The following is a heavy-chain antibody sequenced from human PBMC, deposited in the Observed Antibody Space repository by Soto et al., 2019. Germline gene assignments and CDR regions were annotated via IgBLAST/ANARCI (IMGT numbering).Heavy chain of an antibody. Sequence: GGSLRLSCVASGFVFSSYAMSWVRQAPGMGLEWVSVISGSGDRTYYGDSGKGRFTITRDNSKKMLYLQMNSLRVEDTAVFYCAKGLLFGSGPHAAFDVWGPGTMVTVSS. V-gene: IGHV3-23*01. CDR2: ISGSGDRT. J-gene: IGHJ3*01. CDR3: AKGLLFGSGPHAAFDV. D-gene: IGHD6-19*01. CDR1: GFVFSSYA.